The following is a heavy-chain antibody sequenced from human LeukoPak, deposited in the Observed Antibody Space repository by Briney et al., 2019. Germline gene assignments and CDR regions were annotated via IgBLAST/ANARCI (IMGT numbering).Heavy chain of an antibody. CDR3: ARGPYGSSSKAFDY. CDR1: GGSISRYY. D-gene: IGHD6-6*01. J-gene: IGHJ4*02. Sequence: SETLSLTCTVSGGSISRYYWSWIRQPPGKGLEWIGYIYYSGSTNYNPSLKSRVTISVDTSKNQFSLKVNTVTAADTAVYYCARGPYGSSSKAFDYWGQGTLVTVSS. CDR2: IYYSGST. V-gene: IGHV4-59*01.